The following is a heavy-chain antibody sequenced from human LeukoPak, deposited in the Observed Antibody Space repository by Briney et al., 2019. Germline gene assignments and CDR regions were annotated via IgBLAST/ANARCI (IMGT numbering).Heavy chain of an antibody. Sequence: SETLSLTCAVYGGSFSGYYWSSIRQPPGKGLEWIGEINHSGSTNYNSSIKSRVTISVDTSKNQFSLKLSSVTAADTAVYYCARGGGPVRKGKPYYFDYWGQGTLVTVSS. D-gene: IGHD6-19*01. V-gene: IGHV4-34*01. CDR2: INHSGST. CDR3: ARGGGPVRKGKPYYFDY. CDR1: GGSFSGYY. J-gene: IGHJ4*02.